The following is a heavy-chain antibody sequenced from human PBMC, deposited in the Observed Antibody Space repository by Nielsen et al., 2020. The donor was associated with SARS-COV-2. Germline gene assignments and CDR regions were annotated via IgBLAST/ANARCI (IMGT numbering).Heavy chain of an antibody. J-gene: IGHJ4*02. CDR3: ASQAVLLNCSGGSCYSGLY. V-gene: IGHV4-31*02. CDR2: IYYSGST. D-gene: IGHD2-15*01. Sequence: WIRQPPGKSLEWIGYIYYSGSTYYNPSLKSRVTISVDTSKNQFSLKLSSVTAADTAVYYCASQAVLLNCSGGSCYSGLYWGQGTLVTVSS.